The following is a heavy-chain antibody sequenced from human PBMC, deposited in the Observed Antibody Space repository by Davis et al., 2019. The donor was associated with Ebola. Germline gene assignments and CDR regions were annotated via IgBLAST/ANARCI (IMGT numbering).Heavy chain of an antibody. Sequence: SEILSLTCAVYGGSFSGYYWSWIRQPPGKGLEWIGEINHSGSTNYNPSLKSRVTISVDTSKNQFSLKLSSVTAADTAVYYCARDELPDAFDIWGQGTMVTVSS. D-gene: IGHD4-23*01. CDR1: GGSFSGYY. CDR2: INHSGST. J-gene: IGHJ3*02. V-gene: IGHV4-34*01. CDR3: ARDELPDAFDI.